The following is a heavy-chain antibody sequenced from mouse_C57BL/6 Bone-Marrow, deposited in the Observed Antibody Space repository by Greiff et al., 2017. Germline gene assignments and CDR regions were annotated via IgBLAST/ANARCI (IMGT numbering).Heavy chain of an antibody. CDR2: ISDGGSYT. CDR1: GFTFSSYA. Sequence: EVKVVESGGGLVKPGGSLKLSCAASGFTFSSYAMSWVRQTPEKRLEWVATISDGGSYTYYPDNVKGRFTISRDNAKNNLYLQMSHLKSEDTAMYYCAREWYYAMDYWGQGTSVTVSS. V-gene: IGHV5-4*01. CDR3: AREWYYAMDY. J-gene: IGHJ4*01.